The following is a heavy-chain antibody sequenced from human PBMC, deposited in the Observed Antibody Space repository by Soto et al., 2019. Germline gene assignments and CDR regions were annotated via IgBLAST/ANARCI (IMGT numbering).Heavy chain of an antibody. CDR1: GDSMSSSNW. CDR3: ARSEATALDY. Sequence: PSETLFLTCTVSGDSMSSSNWWNWVRQPPGKGLEWIGEAHHSGRTNYNPSLKSRVTISVDRSQNHFSLQLTSVTAADTAVYYCARSEATALDYWGQGTLVTVSS. V-gene: IGHV4-4*02. CDR2: AHHSGRT. J-gene: IGHJ4*02.